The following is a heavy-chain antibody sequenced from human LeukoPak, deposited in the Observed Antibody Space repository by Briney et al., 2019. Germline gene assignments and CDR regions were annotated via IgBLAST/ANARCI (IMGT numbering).Heavy chain of an antibody. D-gene: IGHD2-2*01. V-gene: IGHV3-7*01. CDR1: GFTFSSYW. J-gene: IGHJ4*02. Sequence: GGSLRLSCAASGFTFSSYWMSWVRQAPGKGLEWVANIKQDGSEKYYVDSVKGRFTISRDNAENSLYLQMNSLRVEDTAVYYCARAPTVLVGYCSSSSCQADYWGQGTLVTVSS. CDR2: IKQDGSEK. CDR3: ARAPTVLVGYCSSSSCQADY.